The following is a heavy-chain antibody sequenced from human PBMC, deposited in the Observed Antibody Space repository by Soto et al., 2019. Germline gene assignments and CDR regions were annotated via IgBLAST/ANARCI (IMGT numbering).Heavy chain of an antibody. J-gene: IGHJ5*02. Sequence: QLQLQESGSGLVKPSQTLSLTCAVSGGSISSGGYSWSWIRQPPGKGLEWIGYIYHSGSTYYNPSLKSRVTLSVDRSKKQFSLKLRPVTAADSAVYYCAGVRGPYCGGECYPPTPNWFDPWGQGTLVTVSS. D-gene: IGHD2-21*01. CDR3: AGVRGPYCGGECYPPTPNWFDP. CDR1: GGSISSGGYS. V-gene: IGHV4-30-2*01. CDR2: IYHSGST.